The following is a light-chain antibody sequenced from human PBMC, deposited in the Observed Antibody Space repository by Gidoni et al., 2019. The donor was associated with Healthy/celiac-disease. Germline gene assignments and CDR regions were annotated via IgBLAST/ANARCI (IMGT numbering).Light chain of an antibody. CDR2: SNS. CDR3: ATWVDRLNGLT. Sequence: QSVLTQPPSASGTPGQTITISCSETTPNIGSNPVNWYQHTPGASPKLLIYSNSQRPSGVPDRFSGSKSGTSASLAISDLQSEDEADYYCATWVDRLNGLTFGGGTKLTVL. J-gene: IGLJ2*01. CDR1: TPNIGSNP. V-gene: IGLV1-44*01.